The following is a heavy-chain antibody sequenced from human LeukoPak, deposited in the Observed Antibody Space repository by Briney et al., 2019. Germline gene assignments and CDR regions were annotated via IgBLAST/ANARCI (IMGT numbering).Heavy chain of an antibody. J-gene: IGHJ6*02. V-gene: IGHV4-30-2*01. CDR1: GDSISSDGYS. Sequence: SETLSLTCAVSGDSISSDGYSWSWIRQPPGKGLEWIGYIYHSGSTYYNPSLKSRVTISVDRSQNQFSLKLSSVTAADTAVYYCARETRYCSGGSCYSGMDVWGQGTTVTVSS. CDR3: ARETRYCSGGSCYSGMDV. D-gene: IGHD2-15*01. CDR2: IYHSGST.